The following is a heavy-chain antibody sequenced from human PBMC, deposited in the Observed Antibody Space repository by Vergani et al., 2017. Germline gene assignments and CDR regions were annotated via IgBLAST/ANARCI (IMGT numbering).Heavy chain of an antibody. CDR3: ARHTTYTDS. CDR1: EYSFGNYW. Sequence: EVELVQSGPEMRKPGESLKISCKGSEYSFGNYWIGWVRQLPGKGLEWMGIIYPADADTRYSPSFQGQVTISADKSISTAFLQWDSLTASDTALDYCARHTTYTDSWGQGTLVTVSS. CDR2: IYPADADT. D-gene: IGHD1-1*01. J-gene: IGHJ4*02. V-gene: IGHV5-51*01.